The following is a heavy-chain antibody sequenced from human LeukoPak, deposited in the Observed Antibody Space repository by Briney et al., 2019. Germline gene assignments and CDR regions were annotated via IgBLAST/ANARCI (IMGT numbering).Heavy chain of an antibody. CDR1: GFTFSSYG. CDR2: IWYDGSNK. V-gene: IGHV3-33*01. CDR3: ARDTRYFDWLLTSYGMDV. Sequence: GRSLRLSCAASGFTFSSYGMHWVRQAPGKGLEWVAVIWYDGSNKYYADSVKGRFTISRDNSKNTLYLQMNSLRAEDTAVYYCARDTRYFDWLLTSYGMDVWGQGTTVTVSS. D-gene: IGHD3-9*01. J-gene: IGHJ6*02.